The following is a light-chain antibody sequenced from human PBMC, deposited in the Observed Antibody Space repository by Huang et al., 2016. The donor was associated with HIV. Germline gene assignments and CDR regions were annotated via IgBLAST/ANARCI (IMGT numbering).Light chain of an antibody. CDR3: QQYDNLPWT. CDR2: AAS. CDR1: QDISTY. J-gene: IGKJ1*01. V-gene: IGKV1-33*01. Sequence: DIQMTQSPSSLSASVGDRVTINCQASQDISTYLNWYQQKPGNAPKVLIYAASNLETGVPSRFSGSGSGTDFTFTISSLQPGDIATYYCQQYDNLPWTFGQGTKVEIK.